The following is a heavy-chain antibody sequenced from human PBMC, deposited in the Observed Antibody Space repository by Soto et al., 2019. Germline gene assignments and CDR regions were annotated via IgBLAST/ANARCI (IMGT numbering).Heavy chain of an antibody. CDR3: AREGTYYDILTGYYIDYDSSGFMAN. V-gene: IGHV1-3*01. J-gene: IGHJ4*02. D-gene: IGHD3-9*01. Sequence: VASVNVSCKSSGYTFPSYSMHWGRQAPGQRLEWMGWINAGNGNTKYSQKFQGRVTITRDTSASTAYMELSSLRSEDTAVYYCAREGTYYDILTGYYIDYDSSGFMANWGQGTLVTVSS. CDR1: GYTFPSYS. CDR2: INAGNGNT.